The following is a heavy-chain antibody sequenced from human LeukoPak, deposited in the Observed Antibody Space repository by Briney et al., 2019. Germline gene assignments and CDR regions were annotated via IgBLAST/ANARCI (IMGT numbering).Heavy chain of an antibody. D-gene: IGHD1-26*01. V-gene: IGHV1-69*05. Sequence: SVKVSCKASGGTFSSYAISWVRQAPGQGLEWMGGIIPIFGTANYAQKFQGRVTITTDDSTSTAYMELSSLRSEDTAVYYCARSRDPDSGSPDYYWGQGTLVTVSS. J-gene: IGHJ4*02. CDR1: GGTFSSYA. CDR2: IIPIFGTA. CDR3: ARSRDPDSGSPDYY.